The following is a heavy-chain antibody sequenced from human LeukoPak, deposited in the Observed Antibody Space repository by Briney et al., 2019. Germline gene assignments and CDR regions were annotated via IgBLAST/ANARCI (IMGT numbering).Heavy chain of an antibody. D-gene: IGHD1-26*01. V-gene: IGHV1-24*01. Sequence: ASVKVSCKVSGYTLTELSMHWVRQAPGKGLEWMGGFGPEDGETIYAQKFQGRVTMTEDTSTDTAYMELSSLRSEDTAVYYCATDRVGATQVDAFDIWGQGTMVTVSS. J-gene: IGHJ3*02. CDR3: ATDRVGATQVDAFDI. CDR1: GYTLTELS. CDR2: FGPEDGET.